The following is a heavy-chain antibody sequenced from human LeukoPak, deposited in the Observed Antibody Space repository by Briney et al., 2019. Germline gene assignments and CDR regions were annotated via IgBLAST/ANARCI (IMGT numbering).Heavy chain of an antibody. Sequence: GGSLRLSCEGSGLTFSDAWMNWVRQAPGKGLEWVGRMKSRGSGGTTDYAAPVKGRFTISRDDSKNTLFLQMSSLQAEDTAVYYCAWYWTYYFDMAVWGQGTTVTVSS. CDR2: MKSRGSGGTT. J-gene: IGHJ6*02. V-gene: IGHV3-15*01. CDR1: GLTFSDAW. D-gene: IGHD3/OR15-3a*01. CDR3: AWYWTYYFDMAV.